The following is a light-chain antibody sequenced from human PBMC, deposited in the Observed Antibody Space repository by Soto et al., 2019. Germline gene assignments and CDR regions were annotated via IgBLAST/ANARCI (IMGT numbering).Light chain of an antibody. CDR2: GGT. J-gene: IGLJ1*01. CDR3: CSYAGSSTYV. CDR1: SSDVGSYNL. V-gene: IGLV2-23*01. Sequence: QSALAQPASVSGSPGQSITISCTGTSSDVGSYNLVSWYQHYPGKAPKLIIYGGTKRPSGVSNRFSGSHSGNTASLTISGLQAEDEADYHCCSYAGSSTYVFGTGTKLPVL.